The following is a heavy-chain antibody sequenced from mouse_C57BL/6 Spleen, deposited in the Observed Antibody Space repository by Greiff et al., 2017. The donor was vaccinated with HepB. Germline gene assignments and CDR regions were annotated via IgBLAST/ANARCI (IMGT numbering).Heavy chain of an antibody. J-gene: IGHJ3*01. V-gene: IGHV1-74*01. D-gene: IGHD3-2*02. CDR3: AIWLRLPCAY. Sequence: VQLQQPGAELVKPGPSVKVSCKASGYTFTSYWMPWVTPRPGQGLEWIGRIHPSDSDTNYNQKFKGKATLTVDKSSSTAYMQLSSLTPEDSAVYYCAIWLRLPCAYWGQGTLVTVSA. CDR2: IHPSDSDT. CDR1: GYTFTSYW.